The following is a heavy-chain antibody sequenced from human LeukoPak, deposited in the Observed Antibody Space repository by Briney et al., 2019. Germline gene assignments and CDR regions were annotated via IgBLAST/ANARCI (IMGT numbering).Heavy chain of an antibody. J-gene: IGHJ4*02. Sequence: ASVKVSCKASGYTFTGYYIHWVRQAPGQGLEWMGWINPNNGGTNYVRKFQGWVTMTRDTSISTAYMELSRLRSNDTAVYYCARDRHSGNYYLDYWGQGTLVTVSS. D-gene: IGHD1-26*01. CDR2: INPNNGGT. CDR3: ARDRHSGNYYLDY. V-gene: IGHV1-2*04. CDR1: GYTFTGYY.